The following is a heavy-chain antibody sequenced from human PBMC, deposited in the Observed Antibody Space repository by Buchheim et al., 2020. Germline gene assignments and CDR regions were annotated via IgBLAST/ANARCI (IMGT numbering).Heavy chain of an antibody. V-gene: IGHV1-2*04. J-gene: IGHJ6*03. Sequence: QVQLVQSGAEVKKPGASVKVSCKASGYTFTGYYMHWVRQAPGQGLEWMGWINPNSGGTNYAQKFQGWVTMTKDTSISTAYMELSRLRSDDTAVYYCARGPAAIPSFSAYYMDVWGKGTT. CDR2: INPNSGGT. CDR1: GYTFTGYY. CDR3: ARGPAAIPSFSAYYMDV. D-gene: IGHD2-2*02.